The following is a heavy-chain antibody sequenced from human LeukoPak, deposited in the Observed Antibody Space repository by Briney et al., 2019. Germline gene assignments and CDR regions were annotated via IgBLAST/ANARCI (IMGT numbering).Heavy chain of an antibody. CDR2: ISSSSSTI. CDR3: AILGGT. CDR1: GFTFSSYS. D-gene: IGHD1-26*01. Sequence: GGSLRLSCAASGFTFSSYSMNWVRQAPGKGLEWVSYISSSSSTIYYADSVKGRFTISRDNAKNTLYLQMNSLRAEDTAVYYCAILGGTWGQGTLVTVSS. J-gene: IGHJ5*02. V-gene: IGHV3-48*04.